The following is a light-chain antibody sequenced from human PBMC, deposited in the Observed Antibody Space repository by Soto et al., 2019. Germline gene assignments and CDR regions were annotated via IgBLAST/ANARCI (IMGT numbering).Light chain of an antibody. CDR2: GAF. CDR3: QQYNNWPPIRT. CDR1: QSVSSN. J-gene: IGKJ3*01. Sequence: EIVMTQSPATLSVSPGERATLSCRASQSVSSNLAWYQQKPGQAPRLLIYGAFTRATGIPARFSGSGSGTEFTLTISSLQSEDFAVYYCQQYNNWPPIRTFGPGTKVDIK. V-gene: IGKV3-15*01.